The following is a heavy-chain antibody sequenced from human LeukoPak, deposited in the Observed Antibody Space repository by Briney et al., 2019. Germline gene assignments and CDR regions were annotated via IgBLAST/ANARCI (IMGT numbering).Heavy chain of an antibody. J-gene: IGHJ4*02. CDR2: ISSSGSTI. CDR1: GFTFSSYE. D-gene: IGHD7-27*01. Sequence: GGSLRLSCAASGFTFSSYEMNWVRQAPGKGLEWVSYISSSGSTIYYADSVKGRFTISRDNAKNSLYLQMNSLRAEYTAVYYCARGVYWGYYFDYWGQGTLVTASS. CDR3: ARGVYWGYYFDY. V-gene: IGHV3-48*03.